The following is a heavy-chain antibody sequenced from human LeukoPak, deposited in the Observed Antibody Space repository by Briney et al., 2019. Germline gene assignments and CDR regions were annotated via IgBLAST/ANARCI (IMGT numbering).Heavy chain of an antibody. J-gene: IGHJ4*02. CDR2: IIPILGIA. CDR3: ARDPHFTMIAEL. CDR1: GGTFSSYA. Sequence: SVKVSCKASGGTFSSYAISWMRQAPGQGLEWMGRIIPILGIANYAQKFQGRVTITADKSTSTAYMELSSLRSEDTAVYYCARDPHFTMIAELWGQGTLVTVSS. V-gene: IGHV1-69*04. D-gene: IGHD3-10*02.